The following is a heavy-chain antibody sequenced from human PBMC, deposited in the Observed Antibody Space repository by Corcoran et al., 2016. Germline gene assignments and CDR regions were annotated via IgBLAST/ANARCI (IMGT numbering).Heavy chain of an antibody. CDR1: GFTFSNYS. CDR2: ISTSTNNI. CDR3: ARSERSPIMGSGMGFDS. D-gene: IGHD2-15*01. J-gene: IGHJ4*02. Sequence: VQLVESGGGLVQAGGSLRLYCAASGFTFSNYSMNWVRQDPGKGLEWVSYISTSTNNIYYADPVKGRFTISRDNAKNSLYLQMNSLRDEDTAVYYWARSERSPIMGSGMGFDSWGQGTPVTVSS. V-gene: IGHV3-48*02.